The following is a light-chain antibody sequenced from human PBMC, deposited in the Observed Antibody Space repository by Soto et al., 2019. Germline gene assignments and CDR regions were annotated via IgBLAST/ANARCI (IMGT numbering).Light chain of an antibody. J-gene: IGKJ1*01. CDR2: DAS. CDR1: QSIITW. Sequence: DMQMTQSPSTLAASVGDRVTVSCRASQSIITWLAWYQQKPGKAPKLLIYDASSLQSGVPSRFSGSGSGTEFTLTISTLQPEDFATYYCQQYKKFSRSFGQGTKVDI. V-gene: IGKV1-5*01. CDR3: QQYKKFSRS.